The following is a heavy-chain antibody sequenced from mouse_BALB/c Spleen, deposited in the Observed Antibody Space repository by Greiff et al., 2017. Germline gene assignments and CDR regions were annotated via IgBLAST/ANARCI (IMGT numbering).Heavy chain of an antibody. CDR1: GFTFSSYT. V-gene: IGHV5-6-4*01. Sequence: EVLVVESGGGLVKPGGSLKLSCAASGFTFSSYTMSWVRQTPEKRLEWVATISSGGSSTYYPDSVKGRFTISRDNAKNTLYLQMSSLKSEDTAMYYCTRDDISWFAYWGQGTLVTVSA. CDR3: TRDDISWFAY. J-gene: IGHJ3*01. CDR2: ISSGGSST.